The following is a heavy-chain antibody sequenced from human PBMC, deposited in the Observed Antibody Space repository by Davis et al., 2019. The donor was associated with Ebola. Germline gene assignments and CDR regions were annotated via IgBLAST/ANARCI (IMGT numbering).Heavy chain of an antibody. CDR2: IDNDGSST. CDR1: GFSFSRYW. Sequence: PGGSLRLSCAASGFSFSRYWMHWVRQGPGKGLVWVSRIDNDGSSTSYADSVKGRFTISRDNAKNTLYLRMNSLRAEDTAVYYCARATLTTVPYFDYWGQGALVTVSS. V-gene: IGHV3-74*01. D-gene: IGHD4-17*01. CDR3: ARATLTTVPYFDY. J-gene: IGHJ4*02.